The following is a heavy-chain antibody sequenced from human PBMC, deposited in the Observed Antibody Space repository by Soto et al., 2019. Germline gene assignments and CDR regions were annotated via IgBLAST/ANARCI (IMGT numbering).Heavy chain of an antibody. CDR1: GYSFTGLA. CDR2: MQPSSGRT. Sequence: APVKVSCKASGYSFTGLAINWVRQTTGQGLEWMGWMQPSSGRTGYAQKFQGRVTMTRDTSINTAYMELSSLTSDDTAFYYCARGVTAGVDYWGQGTLVTVSS. CDR3: ARGVTAGVDY. D-gene: IGHD1-26*01. V-gene: IGHV1-8*01. J-gene: IGHJ4*02.